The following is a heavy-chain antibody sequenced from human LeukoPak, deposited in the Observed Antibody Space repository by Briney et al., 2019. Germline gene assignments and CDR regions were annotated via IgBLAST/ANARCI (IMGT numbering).Heavy chain of an antibody. V-gene: IGHV3-66*01. CDR1: GFTVSSNY. D-gene: IGHD1-26*01. CDR3: ARTTAGYYYGMDV. Sequence: GGSLRLSCAVSGFTVSSNYMSWVRQAPGKGLEWVSVIYSGGNTYYADSVKGRFTISRDNSKNTLYLQMNSLRAEDTAVYYCARTTAGYYYGMDVWGQGTTVTVSS. CDR2: IYSGGNT. J-gene: IGHJ6*02.